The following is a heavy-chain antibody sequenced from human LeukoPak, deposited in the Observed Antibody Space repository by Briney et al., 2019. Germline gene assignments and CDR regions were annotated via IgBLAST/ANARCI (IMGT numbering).Heavy chain of an antibody. CDR3: ARVARGAAAADDPLDV. Sequence: ASVKVSCKASGYTFSNYDFNWMRQATGQGLEWMGWMNPNSGSTGYSQKFQARVTMTRDTSINTAYMELSSLTSEDTAVYYCARVARGAAAADDPLDVWGQGTTVIVSS. V-gene: IGHV1-8*01. D-gene: IGHD6-13*01. CDR2: MNPNSGST. J-gene: IGHJ3*01. CDR1: GYTFSNYD.